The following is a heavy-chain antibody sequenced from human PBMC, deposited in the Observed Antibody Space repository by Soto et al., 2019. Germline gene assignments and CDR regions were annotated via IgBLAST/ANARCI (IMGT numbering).Heavy chain of an antibody. CDR3: ARDQGIAAPTDY. J-gene: IGHJ4*02. D-gene: IGHD6-25*01. CDR2: FDPEDGET. Sequence: ASVKVSCKVSGYTLTELSMHWVRQAPGKGLEWMGGFDPEDGETIYAQKFQGRVTMTEDTSTDTAYMELSSLRSDDTAVYYCARDQGIAAPTDYWGQGTLVTVSS. V-gene: IGHV1-24*01. CDR1: GYTLTELS.